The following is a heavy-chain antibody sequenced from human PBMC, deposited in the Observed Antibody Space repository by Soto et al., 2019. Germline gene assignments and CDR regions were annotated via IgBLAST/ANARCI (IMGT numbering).Heavy chain of an antibody. CDR3: ARDKPPVAGYFDY. D-gene: IGHD6-19*01. CDR1: GFTFSSYA. CDR2: VCGSGDCT. V-gene: IGHV3-23*01. J-gene: IGHJ4*02. Sequence: GGSLRLSCAASGFTFSSYAMIWVRQTPEKGLEWVSTVCGSGDCTYYADSVKGRFTISRDNAKNTLHLQMNSLRAEDTAVYYCARDKPPVAGYFDYWGQGTLVTVSS.